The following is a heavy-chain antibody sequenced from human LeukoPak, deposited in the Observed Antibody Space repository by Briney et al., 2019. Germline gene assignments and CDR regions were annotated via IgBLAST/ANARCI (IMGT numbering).Heavy chain of an antibody. CDR1: GFTFSSYA. CDR3: ARVQWLGPAFDI. V-gene: IGHV3-23*01. D-gene: IGHD6-19*01. CDR2: ISGSGGST. Sequence: GGSLRLSRAASGFTFSSYAMSWVRQAPGKGLEWVSAISGSGGSTYYADSVKGRFTISRDNAKNSLYLQMNSLRAEDTAVYYCARVQWLGPAFDIWGQGTMVTVSS. J-gene: IGHJ3*02.